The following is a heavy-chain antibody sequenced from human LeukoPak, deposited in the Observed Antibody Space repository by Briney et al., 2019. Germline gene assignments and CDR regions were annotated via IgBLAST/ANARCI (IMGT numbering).Heavy chain of an antibody. V-gene: IGHV1-18*01. J-gene: IGHJ6*03. Sequence: ASVKVSCKASGYTFTSYGISWVRQAPGQGLEWMGWISAYNGNTNYAQKLQGRVTMTTDTSTSTAYMELRSLRSDDTAVYYCARLYSSVLSYYSYMDVGGKGTTVTISS. CDR2: ISAYNGNT. D-gene: IGHD6-25*01. CDR1: GYTFTSYG. CDR3: ARLYSSVLSYYSYMDV.